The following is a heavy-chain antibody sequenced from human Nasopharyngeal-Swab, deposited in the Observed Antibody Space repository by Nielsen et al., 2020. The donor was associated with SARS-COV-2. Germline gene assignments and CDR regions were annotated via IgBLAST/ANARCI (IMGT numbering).Heavy chain of an antibody. CDR1: GGSFSGYY. V-gene: IGHV4-34*01. J-gene: IGHJ5*01. CDR2: FNHSGST. Sequence: SETLSLTCAVSGGSFSGYYWSWIRQPPGKGLEWIGDFNHSGSTNYNPSLKSRVTILIDTSKNQFSLKLSAVTAADTAVYYCARPLEGNWFDSWGQGTLVTVSS. CDR3: ARPLEGNWFDS.